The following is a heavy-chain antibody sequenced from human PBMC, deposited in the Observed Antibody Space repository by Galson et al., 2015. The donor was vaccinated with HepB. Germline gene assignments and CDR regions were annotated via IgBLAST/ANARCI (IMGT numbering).Heavy chain of an antibody. V-gene: IGHV3-23*01. CDR2: INDSGGST. D-gene: IGHD2-2*01. J-gene: IGHJ6*02. CDR3: ARQVQGDIVVVPAAYYYYYGMDV. Sequence: SLRLSCAASGFTFSSYAMSWVRQAPEKGLEWVSAINDSGGSTYYADSVKGRFTISRDNSKNTLYLQMNSLRAEDTAVYYCARQVQGDIVVVPAAYYYYYGMDVWGQGTTVTVSS. CDR1: GFTFSSYA.